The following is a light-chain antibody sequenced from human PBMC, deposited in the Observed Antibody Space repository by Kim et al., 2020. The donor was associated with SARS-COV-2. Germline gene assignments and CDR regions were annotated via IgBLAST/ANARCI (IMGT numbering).Light chain of an antibody. Sequence: SGTIACTGTSRHVGRYDFVAWYQRHPGKAPKVIIYEVTKRSSGVPVRFSGSKSGNTASLTVSGLQAEDEADYYCSSHASPNNAFVFGTGTKVTVL. CDR3: SSHASPNNAFV. CDR1: SRHVGRYDF. CDR2: EVT. J-gene: IGLJ1*01. V-gene: IGLV2-8*01.